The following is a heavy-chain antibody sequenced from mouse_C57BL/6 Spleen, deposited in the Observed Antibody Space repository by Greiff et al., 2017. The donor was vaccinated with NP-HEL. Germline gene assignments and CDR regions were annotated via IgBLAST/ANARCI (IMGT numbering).Heavy chain of an antibody. V-gene: IGHV2-5*01. D-gene: IGHD2-3*01. CDR2: IWRGGST. J-gene: IGHJ1*03. CDR1: GFSLTSYG. CDR3: AKRGGIYDGYYVGYFDV. Sequence: VQRVESGPGLVQPSQSLSITCTVSGFSLTSYGVHWVRQSPGKGLEWLGVIWRGGSTDYNAAFMSRLSITKDNSKSQVFFKMNSLQADDTAIYYCAKRGGIYDGYYVGYFDVWGTGTTVTVSS.